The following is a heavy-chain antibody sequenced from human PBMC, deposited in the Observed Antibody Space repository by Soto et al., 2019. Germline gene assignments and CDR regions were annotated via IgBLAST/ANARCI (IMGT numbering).Heavy chain of an antibody. V-gene: IGHV3-48*02. D-gene: IGHD6-19*01. J-gene: IGHJ4*02. Sequence: GGSLRFSCAASGFTFSTFSMNWVRQAPGRGLEWISYISGGGRPISYADSVKGRFTISRDNAKNSLYLQMDSLTDEDTAVYYCARDLGWAFDSWGQGTLVTVSS. CDR3: ARDLGWAFDS. CDR2: ISGGGRPI. CDR1: GFTFSTFS.